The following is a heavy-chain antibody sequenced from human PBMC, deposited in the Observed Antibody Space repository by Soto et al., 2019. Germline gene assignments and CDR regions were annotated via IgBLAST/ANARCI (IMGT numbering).Heavy chain of an antibody. V-gene: IGHV3-21*01. Sequence: EVQLVESGGGLVKPGGSLRLSCAASGFTFSTYSMNWVRQVPGKGLEWVSAISSSSSYIYYADSVKGRFTISRDNAKNSLYLQMNSLRVEDTAVYYCARELGYENLLFDYWGQGTPVTVSS. CDR3: ARELGYENLLFDY. CDR1: GFTFSTYS. CDR2: ISSSSSYI. J-gene: IGHJ4*02. D-gene: IGHD3-16*01.